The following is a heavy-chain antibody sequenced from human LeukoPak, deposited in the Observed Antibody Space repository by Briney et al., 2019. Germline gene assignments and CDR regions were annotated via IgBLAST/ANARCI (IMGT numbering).Heavy chain of an antibody. CDR2: ISSSSSYI. CDR3: ASEITMIVVVSVTRAFDI. D-gene: IGHD3-22*01. J-gene: IGHJ3*02. CDR1: GFTFSSYS. Sequence: PGGSLRLSCAASGFTFSSYSMNWVRQAPGKGLEWVSSISSSSSYIYYADSVKGRFTISRDNAKNSLYLQMNSLRAEDTAVYYCASEITMIVVVSVTRAFDIWGQGTMVTVSS. V-gene: IGHV3-21*01.